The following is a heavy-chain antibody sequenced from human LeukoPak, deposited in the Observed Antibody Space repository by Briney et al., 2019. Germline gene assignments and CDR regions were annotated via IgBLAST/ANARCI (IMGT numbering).Heavy chain of an antibody. D-gene: IGHD6-19*01. CDR1: GFTFSYYA. V-gene: IGHV3-23*01. J-gene: IGHJ4*02. Sequence: GGSLRLSCAASGFTFSYYAMGWVRQAPGKGLEWVSTISGSGGSTYYADSVKGRFTIPRDNSKNTLYLQMNSLRADDTAVYYCAKRGDSSGWSQYDYWGQGTLVTVSS. CDR3: AKRGDSSGWSQYDY. CDR2: ISGSGGST.